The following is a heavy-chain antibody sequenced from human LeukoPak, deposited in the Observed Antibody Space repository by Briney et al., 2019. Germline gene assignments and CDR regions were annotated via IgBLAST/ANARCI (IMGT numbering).Heavy chain of an antibody. CDR3: ATTRGLQLYDASDI. J-gene: IGHJ3*02. D-gene: IGHD6-13*01. Sequence: GASVKVSCKASEYTFTMHWVRQAPGQGLEWMGWINPNSGGTNYAQKFQGRVTMTRDTSISTAYMELSRLRSDDTAVYYCATTRGLQLYDASDIWGQGTMVTVSS. V-gene: IGHV1-2*02. CDR1: EYTFT. CDR2: INPNSGGT.